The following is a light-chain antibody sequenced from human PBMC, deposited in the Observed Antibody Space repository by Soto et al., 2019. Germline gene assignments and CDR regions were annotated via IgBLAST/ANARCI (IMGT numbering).Light chain of an antibody. CDR2: GAS. V-gene: IGKV1-16*02. Sequence: DIQMTQSPSSLSALVGDTVTITCRASQGINNFLAWFQQKPGKAPKSLIYGASSLQSGVPSKFSGSGSDTGFTLTISSLQPEDSAPYFCQQYHSYPVTFGGGTKVEIK. CDR3: QQYHSYPVT. CDR1: QGINNF. J-gene: IGKJ4*01.